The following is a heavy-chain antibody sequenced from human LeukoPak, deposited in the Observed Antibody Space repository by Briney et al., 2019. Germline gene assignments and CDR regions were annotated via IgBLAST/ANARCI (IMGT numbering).Heavy chain of an antibody. Sequence: GASVKVSCKASGYTFTGYYMHWVRQAPGQGLEWMGWMNPNSGNTGYAQKFQGRVTMTRNTSISTAYMELSSLRSEDTAVYYCARGLRWMVRGVILRGMDVWGQGTTVTVSS. V-gene: IGHV1-8*02. J-gene: IGHJ6*02. CDR2: MNPNSGNT. CDR1: GYTFTGYY. CDR3: ARGLRWMVRGVILRGMDV. D-gene: IGHD3-10*01.